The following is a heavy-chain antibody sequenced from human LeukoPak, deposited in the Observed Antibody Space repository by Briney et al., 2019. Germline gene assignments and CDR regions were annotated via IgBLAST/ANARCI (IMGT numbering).Heavy chain of an antibody. V-gene: IGHV3-53*01. J-gene: IGHJ4*02. D-gene: IGHD3-10*01. CDR1: GFTVSSNY. Sequence: GGSLRLSCAASGFTVSSNYMSWVRQAPGKGLEWVSVMYHDGSTYYADSVKGRFTISRDNSKNTLYLQANSLRAEDTAVYYCARWFGDDYWGQGTRVIVSS. CDR3: ARWFGDDY. CDR2: MYHDGST.